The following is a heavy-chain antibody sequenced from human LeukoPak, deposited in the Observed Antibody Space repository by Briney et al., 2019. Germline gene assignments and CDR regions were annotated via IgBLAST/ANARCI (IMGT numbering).Heavy chain of an antibody. CDR3: ASVAAPKKYSSGWYGYNFDY. V-gene: IGHV4-4*07. CDR1: GGPISSYY. Sequence: SETLFLTCTVSGGPISSYYWSWIRQPAGKGLEWIGRIYTSGSTNYNPSLKSRVTMSVDTSKNQFSLKLSSVTAADTAVYYCASVAAPKKYSSGWYGYNFDYWGQGTLVTVSS. CDR2: IYTSGST. D-gene: IGHD6-19*01. J-gene: IGHJ4*02.